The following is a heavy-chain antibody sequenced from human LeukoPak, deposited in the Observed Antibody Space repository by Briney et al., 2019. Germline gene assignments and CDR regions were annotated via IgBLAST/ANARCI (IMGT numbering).Heavy chain of an antibody. CDR1: GGSISSGGYY. V-gene: IGHV4-31*03. D-gene: IGHD4-17*01. Sequence: SETLSLTCTVSGGSISSGGYYWSWIRQHPGKGLEWIGYIYYSGSTYYNPSLKSRVTISVDTSKNQFSLKLSSVTAADTAAYYCARGYGDYEGYYFDYWGQGTLVTVSS. J-gene: IGHJ4*02. CDR2: IYYSGST. CDR3: ARGYGDYEGYYFDY.